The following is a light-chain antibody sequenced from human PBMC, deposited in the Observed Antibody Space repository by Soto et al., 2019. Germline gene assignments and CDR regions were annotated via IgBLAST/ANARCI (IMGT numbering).Light chain of an antibody. CDR2: GAS. J-gene: IGKJ2*01. CDR1: QSVSSSY. Sequence: EIVLTQSPGTLSLSPGERATLSCRASQSVSSSYLAWFQQKPGQAPRLLIYGASSRATGIPDRFSGSGSGTAFTITISRLEPEDFAVYYCQQYGSSPYTFGRGTKLEIK. CDR3: QQYGSSPYT. V-gene: IGKV3-20*01.